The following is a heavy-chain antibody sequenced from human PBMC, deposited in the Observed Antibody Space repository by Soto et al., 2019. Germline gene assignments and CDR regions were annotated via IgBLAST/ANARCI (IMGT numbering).Heavy chain of an antibody. CDR1: GYTFTSYG. CDR2: ISAYNGST. V-gene: IGHV1-18*01. J-gene: IGHJ4*02. Sequence: QVQLVQSGAEVKKPGASVKVSCKASGYTFTSYGISWMRQAPGKGLEWMGWISAYNGSTNYAQKRQGRVAMTTGPSTSTAYLELRSLRSDVTAVYSCARDGPPMEYWGQGTLVTVSS. CDR3: ARDGPPMEY. D-gene: IGHD3-10*01.